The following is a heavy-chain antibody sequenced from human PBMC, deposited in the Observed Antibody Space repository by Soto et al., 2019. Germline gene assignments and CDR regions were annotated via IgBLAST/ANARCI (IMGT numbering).Heavy chain of an antibody. CDR2: ISSSGSTI. CDR3: ARVEAYYDFWSGYEPQVSPPFSQTTQYYYYYMDV. CDR1: GFTFSDYY. Sequence: GGSLRLSCAASGFTFSDYYMSWIRQAPGKGLEWVSYISSSGSTIYYADSVKGRFTISRDNAKNSLYLQMNSLRAEDTAVYYCARVEAYYDFWSGYEPQVSPPFSQTTQYYYYYMDVWGKGTTVTVSS. D-gene: IGHD3-3*01. J-gene: IGHJ6*03. V-gene: IGHV3-11*01.